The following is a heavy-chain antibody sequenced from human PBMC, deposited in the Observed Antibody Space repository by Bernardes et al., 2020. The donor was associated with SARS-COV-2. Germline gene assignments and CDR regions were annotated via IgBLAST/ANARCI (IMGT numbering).Heavy chain of an antibody. D-gene: IGHD3-10*01. CDR1: GFTFSSYA. CDR3: VKVSGRYRLDY. J-gene: IGHJ4*02. V-gene: IGHV3-23*01. Sequence: GGSLRLSCAASGFTFSSYAMSWVRQAPGKGLEWVSAISHSGGTPYYVDSVKGRFTISRDNSKSTLYLQMNSLRAEDTAVYYCVKVSGRYRLDYWGQGTLVTGS. CDR2: ISHSGGTP.